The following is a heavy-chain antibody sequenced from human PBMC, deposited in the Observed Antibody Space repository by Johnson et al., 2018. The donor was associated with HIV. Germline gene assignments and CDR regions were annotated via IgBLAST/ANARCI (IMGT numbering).Heavy chain of an antibody. D-gene: IGHD6-6*01. J-gene: IGHJ3*02. CDR1: GFTFSNAW. CDR3: AKPAGGGIAARNAFDI. Sequence: QVQLVESGGDLVQPGRSLRLSCAASGFTFSNAWMSWVRQAPGKGLEWISYISNSASAIYYADSVKGRFTISRDNSKNTLYLQMNSLRAEDTAVYHCAKPAGGGIAARNAFDIWGQGTMVTVSS. V-gene: IGHV3-11*04. CDR2: ISNSASAI.